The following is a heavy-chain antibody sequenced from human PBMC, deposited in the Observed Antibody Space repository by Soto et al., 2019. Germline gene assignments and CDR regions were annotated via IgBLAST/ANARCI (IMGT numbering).Heavy chain of an antibody. CDR1: GGSISSGDYY. CDR2: IYYSGST. D-gene: IGHD6-13*01. Sequence: SETLSLTCTVSGGSISSGDYYWSWIRQPPGKGLEWIGYIYYSGSTYYNPSLKSRVTISVDTSKNQFSLKLSSVTAADTAVYYCXRHPQGKFYFXYWGQGTLVXVSS. J-gene: IGHJ4*02. CDR3: XRHPQGKFYFXY. V-gene: IGHV4-30-4*01.